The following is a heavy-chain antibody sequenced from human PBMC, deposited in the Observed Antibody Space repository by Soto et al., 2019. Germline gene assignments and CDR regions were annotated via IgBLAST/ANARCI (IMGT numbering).Heavy chain of an antibody. J-gene: IGHJ6*02. D-gene: IGHD6-25*01. CDR1: GFTFSSYA. Sequence: PVGSLRLSCAASGFTFSSYAMHWVRQAPGKGLEWVAVISYDGSNKYYADSVKGRFTISRDNSKNTLYLQMNSLRAEDTAVYYCARDHLDSSETYYYYYYGMDVWGQGTTVTVSS. V-gene: IGHV3-30-3*01. CDR3: ARDHLDSSETYYYYYYGMDV. CDR2: ISYDGSNK.